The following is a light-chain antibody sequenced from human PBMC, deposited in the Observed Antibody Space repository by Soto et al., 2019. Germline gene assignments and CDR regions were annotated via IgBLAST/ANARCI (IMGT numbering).Light chain of an antibody. CDR1: QSVSSN. V-gene: IGKV3-15*01. J-gene: IGKJ2*01. Sequence: EIVLTQSPGTLSVSPGERSTLSCRASQSVSSNLAWYQQRPGQAPRLLIYGASTRAAGFPARFSGSGSGTEFTLTISSLQSEDFAVYYCQQYNNWPPYTFGQGTQV. CDR2: GAS. CDR3: QQYNNWPPYT.